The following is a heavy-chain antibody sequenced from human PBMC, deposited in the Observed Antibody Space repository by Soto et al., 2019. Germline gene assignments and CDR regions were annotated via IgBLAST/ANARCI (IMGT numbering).Heavy chain of an antibody. Sequence: GESLKISCLDSGYRFTSYWIAWVRQMPGKGLEWMGTIYVDDSDTTYSPSFQGQVTISADKSSSSAYLQWSSLKASDSAMYYCARLRIQSGNFRSFDYRGQGTPGTVSS. V-gene: IGHV5-51*01. CDR2: IYVDDSDT. CDR3: ARLRIQSGNFRSFDY. J-gene: IGHJ4*02. CDR1: GYRFTSYW. D-gene: IGHD1-1*01.